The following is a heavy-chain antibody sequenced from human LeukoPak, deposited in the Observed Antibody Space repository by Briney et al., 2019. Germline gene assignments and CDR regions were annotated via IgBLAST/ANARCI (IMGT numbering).Heavy chain of an antibody. J-gene: IGHJ4*02. V-gene: IGHV3-23*01. D-gene: IGHD4-11*01. CDR2: ISGSGGST. Sequence: GGSLRLSCAASGFTFSSYAMSWVRQAPGKGLEWVSAISGSGGSTYYADSVKGRFTISGDNSKNTLYLQMNSLRVEDTAVYYCAKWAAVSHDATRWGQGTLVTVSS. CDR3: AKWAAVSHDATR. CDR1: GFTFSSYA.